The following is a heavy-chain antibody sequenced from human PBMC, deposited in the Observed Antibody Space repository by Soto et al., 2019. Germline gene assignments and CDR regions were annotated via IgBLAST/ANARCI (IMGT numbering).Heavy chain of an antibody. V-gene: IGHV3-23*01. J-gene: IGHJ4*02. CDR3: VKDRYDFWSGYYGFDY. D-gene: IGHD3-3*01. Sequence: EVQLLESGGGLVQPGGSLRLSCAASGFTFSSYAMSWVRQAPGKGLEWVSAISGSGGSTYYADSVKGRFTISRDNSKNTLYLQMNSLRAEDTAVYYCVKDRYDFWSGYYGFDYWGQGTLVTVSS. CDR1: GFTFSSYA. CDR2: ISGSGGST.